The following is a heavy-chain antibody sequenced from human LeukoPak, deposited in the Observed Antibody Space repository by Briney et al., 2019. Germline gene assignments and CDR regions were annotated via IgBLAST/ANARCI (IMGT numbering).Heavy chain of an antibody. D-gene: IGHD3-10*01. J-gene: IGHJ4*02. CDR3: ARYFGELNFDS. CDR1: GGSLSSGAHY. CDR2: IYYSGIT. Sequence: PSETLSLICTVSGGSLSSGAHYWGWIRQSPGKGLEWIGFIYYSGITYYNPSLKSRVTISVGTSKNQFSLQLNSVTAADTAVYFCARYFGELNFDSWGQGTLVTVSS. V-gene: IGHV4-39*01.